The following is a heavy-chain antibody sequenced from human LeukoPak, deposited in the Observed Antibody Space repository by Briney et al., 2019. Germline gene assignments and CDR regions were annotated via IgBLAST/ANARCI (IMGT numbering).Heavy chain of an antibody. CDR1: GYTFTSYY. Sequence: ASVKVSCKASGYTFTSYYMHWVRQAPGQGLEWMGIINPSGGSTSYAQKFQGIVTMTRDTSTSTVYMELSSLRSEDTAVYYCARDSGAYYYDNSGYPSHFDYWGQGTLVTVSS. V-gene: IGHV1-46*01. CDR3: ARDSGAYYYDNSGYPSHFDY. J-gene: IGHJ4*02. D-gene: IGHD3-22*01. CDR2: INPSGGST.